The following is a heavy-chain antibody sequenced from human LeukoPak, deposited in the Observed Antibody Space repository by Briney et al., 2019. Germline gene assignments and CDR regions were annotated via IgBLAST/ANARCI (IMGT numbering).Heavy chain of an antibody. Sequence: ASVKVSCKASGYTFTSYGISWVRRAPGQGLEWMGWISGYNGHTKNAQKLQGRVTMTTDTSTSTAYMELRSLRSDDTAVYYCARDGRHRYYYDSSGFYGSWFDPWGQGTLVTVSS. CDR1: GYTFTSYG. V-gene: IGHV1-18*01. J-gene: IGHJ5*02. D-gene: IGHD3-22*01. CDR3: ARDGRHRYYYDSSGFYGSWFDP. CDR2: ISGYNGHT.